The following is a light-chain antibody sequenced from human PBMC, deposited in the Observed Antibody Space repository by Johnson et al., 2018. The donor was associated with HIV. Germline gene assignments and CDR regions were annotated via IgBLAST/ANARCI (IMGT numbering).Light chain of an antibody. V-gene: IGLV1-51*02. J-gene: IGLJ1*01. CDR2: ENN. CDR1: SSNIGNNY. Sequence: QSVLTQPPSVCAAPGQKVTISCSGSSSNIGNNYVSWYQQLPGTAPKLLICENNKRPSGIPDRFSGSKSGTSATLGITGLQTGDEADYYCGTWDISLSVGYVFGTGTKVTVL. CDR3: GTWDISLSVGYV.